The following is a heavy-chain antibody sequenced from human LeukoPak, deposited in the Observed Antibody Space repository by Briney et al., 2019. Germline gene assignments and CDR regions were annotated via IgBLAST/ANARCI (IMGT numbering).Heavy chain of an antibody. D-gene: IGHD2-2*01. J-gene: IGHJ4*02. CDR3: ARAYCSSTSCYSPRPFTFDY. CDR2: ISSSSSYI. V-gene: IGHV3-21*01. Sequence: GGSLRLSCAASGFTFSSYSMNWVRQAPGKGLEWVSSISSSSSYIYYADSVKGRFTISRDNAKNSLYLQMNSLRAEDTAVYYCARAYCSSTSCYSPRPFTFDYWGRGTRVTVSS. CDR1: GFTFSSYS.